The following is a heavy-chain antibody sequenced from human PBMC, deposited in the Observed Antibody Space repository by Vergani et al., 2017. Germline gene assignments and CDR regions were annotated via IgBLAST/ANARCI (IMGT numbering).Heavy chain of an antibody. Sequence: QLQLQESGPGLVKPSETLSLTCTVSGGSISSSSYYWGWIRQPPGKGLEWIGSIYYSGSTYYNPSLKSRVTISVDTSKNQFSLKLSSVTAADTAVYYCARRGASYYYDSSGDFDYWGQGTLVTVSS. CDR2: IYYSGST. CDR1: GGSISSSSYY. CDR3: ARRGASYYYDSSGDFDY. J-gene: IGHJ4*02. V-gene: IGHV4-39*01. D-gene: IGHD3-22*01.